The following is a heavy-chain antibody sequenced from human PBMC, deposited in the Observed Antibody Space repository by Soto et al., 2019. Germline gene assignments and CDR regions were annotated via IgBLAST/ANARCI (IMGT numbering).Heavy chain of an antibody. D-gene: IGHD2-15*01. J-gene: IGHJ3*01. Sequence: EVQLVESGGGLVQPGRSLRLSCETSGCTLSDHYMDWVRQAPGKGLEWVARSRSKGNSYTTEYAASVKGRFTISRDDSQNSLYLQMNSLKTDDTAVYHCTRGPYCSGGTCPGAFDFWGQGTMVTVSS. V-gene: IGHV3-72*01. CDR1: GCTLSDHY. CDR3: TRGPYCSGGTCPGAFDF. CDR2: SRSKGNSYTT.